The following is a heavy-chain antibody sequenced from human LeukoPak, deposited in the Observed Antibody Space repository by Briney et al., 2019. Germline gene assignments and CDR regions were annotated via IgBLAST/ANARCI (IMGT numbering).Heavy chain of an antibody. Sequence: SETLSLTCTVSGGSISSYYWSWIRQPPGKGLEWIGYIYYSGSTNYNPSLKSRVTISVDTSKNQFSLKLSSVTAADTAVYYCARIGLAARPYYFDYWGQGTLVTVSS. V-gene: IGHV4-59*12. CDR1: GGSISSYY. D-gene: IGHD6-6*01. J-gene: IGHJ4*02. CDR2: IYYSGST. CDR3: ARIGLAARPYYFDY.